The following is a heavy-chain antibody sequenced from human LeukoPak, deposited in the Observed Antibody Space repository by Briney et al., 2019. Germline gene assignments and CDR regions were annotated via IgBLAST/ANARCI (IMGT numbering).Heavy chain of an antibody. V-gene: IGHV4-59*01. CDR2: FYYSGSD. CDR3: VRGYCSGATCCHFDY. D-gene: IGHD2-15*01. J-gene: IGHJ4*02. Sequence: PSETLSLTCTVSGASITNYYWNWIRQPPGKGLEWIGYFYYSGSDNYNPSLKSRITISVDTSKNQFSLKLSSVTAADTAVYYCVRGYCSGATCCHFDYWGQGTLVTVSS. CDR1: GASITNYY.